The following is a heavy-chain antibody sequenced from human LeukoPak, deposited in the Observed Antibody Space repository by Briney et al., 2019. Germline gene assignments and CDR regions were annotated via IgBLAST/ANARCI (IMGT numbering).Heavy chain of an antibody. Sequence: GSLRLSCAVSGITFNNYAMSWVRQAPGKGLEWVSAISGSGGSTYYADSVKGRFTISRDNSKNTLYLQMNSLRAEDTAVYYCAKCPGDYCYGMDVWGQGTTVTVSS. V-gene: IGHV3-23*01. CDR2: ISGSGGST. CDR3: AKCPGDYCYGMDV. J-gene: IGHJ6*02. CDR1: GITFNNYA. D-gene: IGHD7-27*01.